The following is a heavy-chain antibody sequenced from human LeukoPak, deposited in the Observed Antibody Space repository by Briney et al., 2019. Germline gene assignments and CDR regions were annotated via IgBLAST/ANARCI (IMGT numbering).Heavy chain of an antibody. Sequence: GGSLRLSCAASGFTVSINCMTWVRQAPGKGLEWVSVVYSGGSTYYADSVKGRFTVSRDNSKNTLYLQMNSLRAEDTAVYYCASSRAVGFRDDAFDIWGQGTMVTVSS. CDR2: VYSGGST. V-gene: IGHV3-66*01. D-gene: IGHD3-10*01. CDR1: GFTVSINC. CDR3: ASSRAVGFRDDAFDI. J-gene: IGHJ3*02.